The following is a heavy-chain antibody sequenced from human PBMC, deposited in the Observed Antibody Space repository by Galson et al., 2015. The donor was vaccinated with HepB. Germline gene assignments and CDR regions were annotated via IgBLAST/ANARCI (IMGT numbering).Heavy chain of an antibody. CDR2: IWYDGSNK. CDR3: AREGLAVPLTGWFDP. J-gene: IGHJ5*02. Sequence: SLRLSCAVSGFTFSSYGMHWVRQAPGKGLEWVAIIWYDGSNKYYADSVKGRFTISRDNSKNTLYLQMNSLRAEDTAVYYCAREGLAVPLTGWFDPWGQGTLVTVSS. D-gene: IGHD2-2*01. V-gene: IGHV3-33*01. CDR1: GFTFSSYG.